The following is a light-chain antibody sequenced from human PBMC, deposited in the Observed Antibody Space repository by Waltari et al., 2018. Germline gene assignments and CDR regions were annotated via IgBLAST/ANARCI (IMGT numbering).Light chain of an antibody. CDR1: QGVLYSSNNKNY. Sequence: DIVMTPFPDSLAGFLRERATLHLPASQGVLYSSNNKNYLAWYQQKSGQPPKLLIYWASTRETGVPARFSGSGSGTDYTLTISSLQAEDVAVYYCQQYFSTPPVTFGGGTKVEIK. V-gene: IGKV4-1*01. CDR2: WAS. CDR3: QQYFSTPPVT. J-gene: IGKJ4*01.